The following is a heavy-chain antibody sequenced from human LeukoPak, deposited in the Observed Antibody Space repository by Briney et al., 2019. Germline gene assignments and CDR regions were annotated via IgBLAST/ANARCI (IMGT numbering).Heavy chain of an antibody. CDR2: INPNSGGT. CDR3: ARGYCSGGSCYYYFDY. CDR1: GYTFTGYC. J-gene: IGHJ4*02. V-gene: IGHV1-2*02. Sequence: ASVKVSCKASGYTFTGYCMHWVRQAPGQGLEWMGWINPNSGGTNYAQKFQGRVTMTRDTSISTAYMELSRLRSDDTAVYYCARGYCSGGSCYYYFDYWGQGTLVTVSS. D-gene: IGHD2-15*01.